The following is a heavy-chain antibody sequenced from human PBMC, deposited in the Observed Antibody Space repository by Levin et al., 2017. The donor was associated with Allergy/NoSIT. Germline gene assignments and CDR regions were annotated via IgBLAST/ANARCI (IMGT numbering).Heavy chain of an antibody. CDR2: IKQDGSEK. CDR3: AGLLDDYYFDY. CDR1: GFTFSSYW. V-gene: IGHV3-7*01. J-gene: IGHJ4*02. D-gene: IGHD2-15*01. Sequence: GESLKISCAASGFTFSSYWMSWVRQAPGKGLEWVANIKQDGSEKYYVDSVKGRFTISRDNAKNSLYLQMNSLRAEDTAVYYCAGLLDDYYFDYWGQGTLVTVSS.